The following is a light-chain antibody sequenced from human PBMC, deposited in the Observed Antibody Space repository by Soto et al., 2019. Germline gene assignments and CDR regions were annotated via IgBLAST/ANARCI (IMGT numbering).Light chain of an antibody. CDR2: GNR. CDR1: SSNLGAGYD. Sequence: QSVLTQPPSVSGAPGQRVTLSCTGTSSNLGAGYDVHWYQQLPGAAPKLVIFGNRNRPSGVPERFSGSKSGTSASLAITGRQAEDEADYYCQAYDYSLTASVFGGGTKLTVL. CDR3: QAYDYSLTASV. J-gene: IGLJ3*02. V-gene: IGLV1-40*01.